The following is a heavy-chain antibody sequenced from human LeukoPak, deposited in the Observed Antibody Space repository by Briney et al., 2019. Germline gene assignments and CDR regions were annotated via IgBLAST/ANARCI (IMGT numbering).Heavy chain of an antibody. CDR2: INPNSGGT. V-gene: IGHV1-2*02. CDR3: ARDSSGWYRWFDL. J-gene: IGHJ5*02. Sequence: ASVKVSCKAFGHTFTGSYMNWVRQAPGQGLEWMGWINPNSGGTNYAQKFQGRVTMTRDTSISTAYMELSSLTSDDTAVYYCARDSSGWYRWFDLWGQGTLVTVSS. CDR1: GHTFTGSY. D-gene: IGHD6-19*01.